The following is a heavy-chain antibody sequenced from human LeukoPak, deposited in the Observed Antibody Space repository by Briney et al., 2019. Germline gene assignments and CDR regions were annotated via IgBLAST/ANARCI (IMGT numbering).Heavy chain of an antibody. J-gene: IGHJ5*02. D-gene: IGHD3-22*01. CDR3: ATRDYDSSGYYNWFDP. V-gene: IGHV4-39*07. CDR1: GGSISSNSYY. CDR2: IYYSGST. Sequence: PSETLSLTCAVSGGSISSNSYYWGWIRQPPGKGLEWIGSIYYSGSTYYNPSLKSRVTISVDTSKNQFSLKLSSVTAADTAVYYCATRDYDSSGYYNWFDPWGQGTLVTVSS.